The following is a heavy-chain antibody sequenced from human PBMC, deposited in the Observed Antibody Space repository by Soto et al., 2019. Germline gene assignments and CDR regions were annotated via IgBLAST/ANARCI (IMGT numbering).Heavy chain of an antibody. CDR2: ISYDGSNK. J-gene: IGHJ4*02. Sequence: QVQLVESGGGVVQPGRSLRLSCAASGFTFSSYAMHWVRQAPGKGLEWVAVISYDGSNKYYADSVKGRFTISRDNFKNTLYLQMNRLRAEDTAVYYCARDRHHTTTLDYWGQGTLVTVSS. CDR3: ARDRHHTTTLDY. CDR1: GFTFSSYA. D-gene: IGHD1-1*01. V-gene: IGHV3-30-3*01.